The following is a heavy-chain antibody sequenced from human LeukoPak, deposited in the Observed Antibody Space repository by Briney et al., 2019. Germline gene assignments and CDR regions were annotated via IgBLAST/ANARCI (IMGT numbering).Heavy chain of an antibody. J-gene: IGHJ3*01. D-gene: IGHD3-22*01. CDR2: ISYDGSNK. CDR1: GFTFSSYA. V-gene: IGHV3-30*01. Sequence: GGSLRLSCAASGFTFSSYAMHWVRQAPGKGLEWVAVISYDGSNKYYAASVKGRFTISRDISKNTLYLQMNSLRAEDTAVYYCARGGGYYSDAFAVWGQGTMVSVSS. CDR3: ARGGGYYSDAFAV.